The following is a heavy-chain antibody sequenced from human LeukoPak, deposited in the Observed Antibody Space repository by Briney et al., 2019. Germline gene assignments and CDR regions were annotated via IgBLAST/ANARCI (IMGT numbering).Heavy chain of an antibody. CDR2: IHNSGTT. CDR3: ARRYYYNLGSFPFDF. Sequence: SETLSLTCAVSGGPFSGYFWSWIRQSSGEGLEWIGEIHNSGTTNYNPSLNSRVTISEDTSKNQFYLNLSSVTAADTAVYYCARRYYYNLGSFPFDFWGQGTLVTVSS. CDR1: GGPFSGYF. D-gene: IGHD3-10*01. J-gene: IGHJ4*02. V-gene: IGHV4-34*01.